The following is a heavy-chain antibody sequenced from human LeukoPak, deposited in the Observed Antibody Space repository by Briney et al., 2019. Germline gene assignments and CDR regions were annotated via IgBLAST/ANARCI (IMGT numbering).Heavy chain of an antibody. CDR3: APRGDIEHSYGYGKWFDP. CDR2: INHSGST. Sequence: PSETLSLTCAVYGGSFSGYYWSWIRQPPGKGLEWIGEINHSGSTNYNASLKGRVTISVDTSKNQFSLRLSSVTAADTAVYYCAPRGDIEHSYGYGKWFDPWGQGTRVTVSS. V-gene: IGHV4-34*01. J-gene: IGHJ5*02. D-gene: IGHD5-18*01. CDR1: GGSFSGYY.